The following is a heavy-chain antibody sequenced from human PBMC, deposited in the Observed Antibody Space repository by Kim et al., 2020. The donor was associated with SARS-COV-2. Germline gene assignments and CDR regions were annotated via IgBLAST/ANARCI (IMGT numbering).Heavy chain of an antibody. CDR3: ASDPSGPEWYYYGMDV. D-gene: IGHD5-12*01. J-gene: IGHJ6*02. Sequence: ASVKVSCKASGYTFTSYYMHWVRQAPGQGLEWMGIINPSGGSTSYAQKFQGRVTMTRDTSTSTVYMELSSLRSEDTAVYYCASDPSGPEWYYYGMDVWGQGTTVTVSS. CDR2: INPSGGST. CDR1: GYTFTSYY. V-gene: IGHV1-46*01.